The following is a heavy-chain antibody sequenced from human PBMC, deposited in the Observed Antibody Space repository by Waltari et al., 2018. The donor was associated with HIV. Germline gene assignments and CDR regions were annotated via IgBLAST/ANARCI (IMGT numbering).Heavy chain of an antibody. CDR3: ARRATMVRPRYGMDV. V-gene: IGHV3-53*02. CDR2: IYSGGST. J-gene: IGHJ6*02. Sequence: EVQLVETGGGLIQPGGSLRLSCAASGFTVSSNYMSWVRQAPGKGVEWVSVIYSGGSTYYADSVKGRFTISRDNSKNTLYLQMNSLRAEDTAVYYCARRATMVRPRYGMDVWGQGTTVTVSS. D-gene: IGHD3-10*01. CDR1: GFTVSSNY.